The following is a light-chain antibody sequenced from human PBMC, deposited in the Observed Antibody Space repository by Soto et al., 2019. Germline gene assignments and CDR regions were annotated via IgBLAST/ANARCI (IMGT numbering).Light chain of an antibody. CDR2: SDD. Sequence: QSVLTQPPSLSGTPGQRVTISCSGSNSNIGRYSVNWYQHFPGTAPKILIYSDDERPSGVPDRFSGSKSGTLSSRAIRGPQSEDEAGYYCAAWDDNVHGPRFGGRSQRTVL. CDR1: NSNIGRYS. V-gene: IGLV1-44*01. J-gene: IGLJ3*02. CDR3: AAWDDNVHGPR.